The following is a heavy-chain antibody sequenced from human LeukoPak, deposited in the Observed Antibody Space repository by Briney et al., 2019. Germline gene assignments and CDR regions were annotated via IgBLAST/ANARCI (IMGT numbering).Heavy chain of an antibody. CDR2: IDPSDSYT. V-gene: IGHV5-10-1*01. D-gene: IGHD6-13*01. CDR3: ASRPRYSSSWNYFDY. Sequence: GESLKISCKGSGYSFTSYWISWVRQMPGKGLEWMGRIDPSDSYTNYSPSFQGHVTISADKSISTAYLQWSSLKASDTAMYYCASRPRYSSSWNYFDYWGQGTLVTVSS. J-gene: IGHJ4*02. CDR1: GYSFTSYW.